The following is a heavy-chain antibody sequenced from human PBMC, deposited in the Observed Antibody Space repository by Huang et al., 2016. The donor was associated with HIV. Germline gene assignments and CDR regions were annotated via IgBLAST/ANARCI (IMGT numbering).Heavy chain of an antibody. CDR3: AREIMISFGGPFDP. V-gene: IGHV4-34*01. D-gene: IGHD3-16*01. CDR2: INHRGTT. J-gene: IGHJ5*02. Sequence: QVQLHQWGAGLLKPSETLSLPCAVYGGSFSRYYWNGIRQSPGKGLEWIGQINHRGTTTYNPSLKSRVTMSVDTSKNQFSRKLNAVTAADTAVYYCAREIMISFGGPFDPWGQGTLVTVSS. CDR1: GGSFSRYY.